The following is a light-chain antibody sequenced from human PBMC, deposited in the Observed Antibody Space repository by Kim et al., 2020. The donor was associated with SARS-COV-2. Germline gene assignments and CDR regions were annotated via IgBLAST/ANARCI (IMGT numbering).Light chain of an antibody. CDR3: NSRDSSGNHLGV. CDR2: GKN. V-gene: IGLV3-19*01. Sequence: LGQTVRITCQGDSLRSYYASWYEQKPGQAPVLVIYGKNNRPSGIPDRFSGSSSGNTASLTITGAQAEDEADYYCNSRDSSGNHLGVFGGGTQLTVL. CDR1: SLRSYY. J-gene: IGLJ3*02.